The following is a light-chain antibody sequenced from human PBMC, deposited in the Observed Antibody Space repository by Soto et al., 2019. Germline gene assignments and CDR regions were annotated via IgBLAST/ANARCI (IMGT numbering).Light chain of an antibody. Sequence: AVLPMYQGGCATLSSTASQSVSSYLAWYQQKPGQAPRLLIYDASIWAAGVPVRFSGSGSASDFTLTTSSLEPEEFARHYVHQSVNCPPSWTFGQGTKVDIK. CDR3: HQSVNCPPSWT. CDR1: QSVSSY. V-gene: IGKV3-11*01. CDR2: DAS. J-gene: IGKJ1*01.